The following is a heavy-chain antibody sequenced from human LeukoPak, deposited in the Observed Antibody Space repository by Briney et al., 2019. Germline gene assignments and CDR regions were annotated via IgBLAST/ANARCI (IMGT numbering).Heavy chain of an antibody. V-gene: IGHV3-30*04. CDR3: ARALPSGSVLDY. D-gene: IGHD3-10*01. CDR2: ISYHGSNK. J-gene: IGHJ4*02. CDR1: GFTFSSYA. Sequence: PGGSLRLSCAASGFTFSSYAMHWVRQAPGKGLEWVAVISYHGSNKYYTDSVKGRFTISRDNSKNTLYLQMNSLRAEDTAVYYCARALPSGSVLDYWGQGTLVTVSS.